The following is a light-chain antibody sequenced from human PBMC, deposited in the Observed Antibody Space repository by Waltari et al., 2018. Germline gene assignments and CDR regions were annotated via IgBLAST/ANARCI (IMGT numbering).Light chain of an antibody. V-gene: IGKV4-1*01. Sequence: DFVLTQSPDSLAVSLGERATINCKSSQSVLYSSDNKNYLAWLQHKPGQPPKLFFSWASTRESGVPDRFSGSGSGTEFTLTISSLQAEDVGTYYCQQYYDNPQTFGQGTRVELK. CDR1: QSVLYSSDNKNY. CDR2: WAS. J-gene: IGKJ1*01. CDR3: QQYYDNPQT.